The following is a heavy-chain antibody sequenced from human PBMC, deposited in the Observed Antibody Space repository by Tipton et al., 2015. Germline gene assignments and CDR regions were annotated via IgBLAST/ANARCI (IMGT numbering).Heavy chain of an antibody. D-gene: IGHD4-23*01. CDR3: ARALFYGGNTDWYFDL. CDR2: IYYSGST. CDR1: GYSISSGYY. J-gene: IGHJ2*01. V-gene: IGHV4-61*01. Sequence: TLSLTCDVSGYSISSGYYWSWIRQPPGKGLEWIGYIYYSGSTNYNPSLKSRVAISVDTSKNQFSLKLSSVTAADTAVYYCARALFYGGNTDWYFDLWGRGTLVTVSS.